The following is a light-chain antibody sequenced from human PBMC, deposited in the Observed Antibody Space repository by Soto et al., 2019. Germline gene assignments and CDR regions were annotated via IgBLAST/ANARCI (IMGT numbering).Light chain of an antibody. V-gene: IGLV2-14*01. CDR3: NSFRVSHLYV. J-gene: IGLJ1*01. Sequence: LTQPASVSGSPGQTITISCTGTSSDIGGYNAVSWYQHHPGKAPKLIIYEVTHRPPGVSDRFSASKSGNTASLTISGLQAEDEADYYCNSFRVSHLYVFGTGTKVTVL. CDR2: EVT. CDR1: SSDIGGYNA.